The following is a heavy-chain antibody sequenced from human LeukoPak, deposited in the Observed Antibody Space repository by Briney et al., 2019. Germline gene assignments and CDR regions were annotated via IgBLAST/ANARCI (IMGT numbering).Heavy chain of an antibody. V-gene: IGHV4-59*01. J-gene: IGHJ4*02. CDR3: ARASRWWTTVTTFDY. Sequence: PSETLSLTCSVSGVSIRDYFWSWIRLSPGKGLEWIGYIYNSGGTNYNPSLKSRVTISLDTSMNQFSLKLSSVTVADTAVYYCARASRWWTTVTTFDYWGQGTLVTVSS. CDR1: GVSIRDYF. CDR2: IYNSGGT. D-gene: IGHD4-17*01.